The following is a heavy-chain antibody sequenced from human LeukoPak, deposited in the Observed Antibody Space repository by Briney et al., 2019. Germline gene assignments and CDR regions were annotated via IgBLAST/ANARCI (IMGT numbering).Heavy chain of an antibody. CDR1: GGSINSSSYY. Sequence: PSETLSLTCTVSGGSINSSSYYWGWIRQPPGKGLEWIGYIYYSGSTYYNPSLKSRVTISVDTSKNQFSLKLSSVTAADTAVYYCARVGPQDGYFDYWGQGTLVTVSS. J-gene: IGHJ4*02. CDR2: IYYSGST. CDR3: ARVGPQDGYFDY. D-gene: IGHD1-14*01. V-gene: IGHV4-30-4*08.